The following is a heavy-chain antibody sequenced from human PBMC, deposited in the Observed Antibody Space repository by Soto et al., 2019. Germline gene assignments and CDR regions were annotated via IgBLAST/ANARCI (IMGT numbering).Heavy chain of an antibody. CDR3: ARESEDLTSNFDY. Sequence: PGGSQRLSCAASWFTFTRYSMNWVRQAPGKGLEWVSSISSTTNYIYYGDSMKGRFTISRDNAKNSLYLEMNRLRAEDTAVYYCARESEDLTSNFDYWGQGTLVTVSS. V-gene: IGHV3-21*06. CDR2: ISSTTNYI. CDR1: WFTFTRYS. J-gene: IGHJ4*02.